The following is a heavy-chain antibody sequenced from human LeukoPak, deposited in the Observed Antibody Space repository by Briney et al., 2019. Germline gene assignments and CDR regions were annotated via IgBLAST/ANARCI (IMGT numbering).Heavy chain of an antibody. V-gene: IGHV3-30*02. Sequence: GGSLRLSCAASGFTFSSYGMHWVRQAPGKGLEWVAFIRYDGSNKYYADSVKGRFTISRDNSKNTLYLQMNSLRAEDTAVYYCARDPGWNDQGAFDIWGQGTMVTVSS. CDR3: ARDPGWNDQGAFDI. CDR2: IRYDGSNK. J-gene: IGHJ3*02. CDR1: GFTFSSYG. D-gene: IGHD1-1*01.